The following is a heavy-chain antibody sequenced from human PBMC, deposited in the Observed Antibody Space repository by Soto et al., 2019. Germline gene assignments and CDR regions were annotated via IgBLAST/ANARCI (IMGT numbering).Heavy chain of an antibody. Sequence: EVQVVESGGGLVKPGGSLRLACAASGFPFSSFSWNWVRQAPGKGLEWVSSISPGGNSVYYADSVKGRFTISRDNAKNSLYLQMNNLRAVDAAVYYCARPRGPRGYDLIDYWGQGTLVTVSS. V-gene: IGHV3-21*02. CDR2: ISPGGNSV. J-gene: IGHJ4*02. CDR3: ARPRGPRGYDLIDY. CDR1: GFPFSSFS. D-gene: IGHD5-12*01.